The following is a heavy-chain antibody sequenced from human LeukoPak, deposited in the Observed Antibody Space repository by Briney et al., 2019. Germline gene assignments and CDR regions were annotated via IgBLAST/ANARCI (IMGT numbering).Heavy chain of an antibody. CDR2: IIPIFGTA. CDR3: ATNSGYDLGGIGY. J-gene: IGHJ4*02. Sequence: SVKVSCKASGGTFSSYAISWVRQAPGQGLEWMGGIIPIFGTANYAQKFQGRVTMTEDTSTDTAYMELSSLRSEDTAVYYCATNSGYDLGGIGYWGQGTLVTVSS. D-gene: IGHD5-12*01. V-gene: IGHV1-69*06. CDR1: GGTFSSYA.